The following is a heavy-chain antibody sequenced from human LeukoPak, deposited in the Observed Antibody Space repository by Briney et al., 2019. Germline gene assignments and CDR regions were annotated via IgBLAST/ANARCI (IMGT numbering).Heavy chain of an antibody. CDR2: IRNKANSYAT. V-gene: IGHV3-73*01. J-gene: IGHJ4*02. CDR3: SRLIEAAGTSFDY. D-gene: IGHD6-13*01. CDR1: GFTFSGSA. Sequence: GGSLRLSCAASGFTFSGSAVHWVRQASGKGLGWVGRIRNKANSYATAYAASVNGRFTISRDDSKNTAYLHMNSLKIEDTAVYYCSRLIEAAGTSFDYWGQGTLVTVSS.